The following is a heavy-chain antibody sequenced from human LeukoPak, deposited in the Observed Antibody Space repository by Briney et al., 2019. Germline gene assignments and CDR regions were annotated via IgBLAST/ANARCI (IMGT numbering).Heavy chain of an antibody. D-gene: IGHD3-10*01. CDR3: AREVVGFDY. CDR2: LSGGSDHI. CDR1: GFTFSSYN. J-gene: IGHJ4*02. Sequence: GGSLRLSCAASGFTFSSYNMYWVRQAPGQGLEWVSSLSGGSDHIYYADPVKGRFTISRDNAKNSLYLQMNSLRAEDTAVYYCAREVVGFDYWGQGTLVTVSS. V-gene: IGHV3-21*01.